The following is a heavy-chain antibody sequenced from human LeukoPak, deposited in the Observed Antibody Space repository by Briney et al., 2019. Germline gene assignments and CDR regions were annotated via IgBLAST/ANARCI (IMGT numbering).Heavy chain of an antibody. CDR2: ISYDGSNK. Sequence: GGSLRLSCAASGFTFSSYGMHWVRQAPGKGLEWVAVISYDGSNKYYADSVKGRFTISRDNSKNTLYLQMNSLRAEDTAVYYCAKDPGDTTVTTGDWGQGTLVTVSS. CDR3: AKDPGDTTVTTGD. CDR1: GFTFSSYG. D-gene: IGHD4-17*01. V-gene: IGHV3-30*18. J-gene: IGHJ4*02.